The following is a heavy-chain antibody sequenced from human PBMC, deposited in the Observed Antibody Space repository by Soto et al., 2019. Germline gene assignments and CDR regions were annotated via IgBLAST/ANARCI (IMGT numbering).Heavy chain of an antibody. D-gene: IGHD3-16*02. CDR1: GYRFTSYA. J-gene: IGHJ3*02. CDR3: ARQKGYDYIWGSYRPDAFDI. V-gene: IGHV1-3*01. CDR2: INAGNGNT. Sequence: VSVKVSCTASGYRFTSYAMDWVRQAPGQRLEWMGWINAGNGNTKYSQKFQGRVTITRDTSASTAYMELSSLRSEDTAVYYCARQKGYDYIWGSYRPDAFDIWGQGTMVTVSS.